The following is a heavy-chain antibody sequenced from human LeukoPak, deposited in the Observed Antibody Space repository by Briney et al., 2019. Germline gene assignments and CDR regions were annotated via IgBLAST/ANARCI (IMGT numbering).Heavy chain of an antibody. D-gene: IGHD6-13*01. CDR3: ATGPQSAAAGILDY. CDR1: GFTFSSYG. V-gene: IGHV3-33*01. J-gene: IGHJ4*01. CDR2: IYSDGRTT. Sequence: GGSLPVSCAASGFTFSSYGMHWVRQAPGKGLEWVAVIYSDGRTTYYADSVKGRFTISRDNSKSTLYLQMNSLRDEDTAVYYCATGPQSAAAGILDYWGHGTLLTVSS.